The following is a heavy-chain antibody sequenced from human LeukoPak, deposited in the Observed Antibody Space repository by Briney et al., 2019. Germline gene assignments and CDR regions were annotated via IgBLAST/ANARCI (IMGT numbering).Heavy chain of an antibody. CDR2: IYPGDSDT. J-gene: IGHJ5*02. CDR1: GYSFTSYW. Sequence: GESLKISCKGYGYSFTSYWIVWVRQMPGKGLEWMGIIYPGDSDTRYSPSFQGQVTISADKSISTAYLQWSSLKASDTAMYYCARLRFLEWLLYGHGDNWFDPWGQGTLVTVSS. V-gene: IGHV5-51*01. D-gene: IGHD3-3*01. CDR3: ARLRFLEWLLYGHGDNWFDP.